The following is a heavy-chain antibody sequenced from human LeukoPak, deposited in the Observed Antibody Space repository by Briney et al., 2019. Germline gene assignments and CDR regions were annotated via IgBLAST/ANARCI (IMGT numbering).Heavy chain of an antibody. J-gene: IGHJ4*02. V-gene: IGHV3-30*03. CDR2: ISLDGTKQ. D-gene: IGHD6-19*01. CDR3: ADSGWLYYFDY. CDR1: GFTFSRHG. Sequence: PGGSLRLSCAASGFTFSRHGMHWVRQAPGKGLEWVAAISLDGTKQYYVDSVKGRFTISRDNSKNTLYLQMNSLRAEDTAVYYCADSGWLYYFDYWGQGTLVTVSS.